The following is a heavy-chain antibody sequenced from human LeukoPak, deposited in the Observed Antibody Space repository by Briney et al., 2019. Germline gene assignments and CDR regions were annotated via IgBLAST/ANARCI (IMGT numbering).Heavy chain of an antibody. CDR2: IYYSGST. D-gene: IGHD6-19*01. J-gene: IGHJ4*02. CDR3: ARGYSSDGKSPFDY. V-gene: IGHV4-39*07. Sequence: SETLSLTCTVSGGSISSSSYYWGWIRQPPGKGLEWIGSIYYSGSTYYNPSLKSRVTISVDTSKNQFSLKLSSVTAADTAVYYCARGYSSDGKSPFDYWGQGTLVTVSS. CDR1: GGSISSSSYY.